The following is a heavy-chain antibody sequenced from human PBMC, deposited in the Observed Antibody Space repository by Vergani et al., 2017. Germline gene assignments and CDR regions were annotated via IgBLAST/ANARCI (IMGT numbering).Heavy chain of an antibody. CDR3: ARHLRGYSYGVFDY. D-gene: IGHD5-18*01. CDR1: GDSISSGNN. J-gene: IGHJ4*02. V-gene: IGHV4-38-2*01. CDR2: LYASGST. Sequence: QVNLQESGPGLVKPSETLSLTCAVSGDSISSGNNWGWIRPSPKKGLEWIGSLYASGSTYYSPSLKIRVAISIDTSKNHYSLRLSSVTAADTAVYYCARHLRGYSYGVFDYWGEGREVTVSS.